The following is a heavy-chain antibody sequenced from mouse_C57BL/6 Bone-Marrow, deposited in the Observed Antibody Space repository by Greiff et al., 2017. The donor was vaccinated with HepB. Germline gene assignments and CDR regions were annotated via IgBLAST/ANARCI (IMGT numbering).Heavy chain of an antibody. CDR2: INPNYGTT. CDR1: GYSFTDYN. Sequence: QESGPELVKPGASVKISCKASGYSFTDYNMNWVKQSNGKSLEWIGVINPNYGTTSYNQKFKGKATLTVDQYSSTAYMQLNSLTSEDSAVYYCASYYYGSRGGYFDYWGQGTTLTVSS. J-gene: IGHJ2*01. CDR3: ASYYYGSRGGYFDY. D-gene: IGHD1-1*01. V-gene: IGHV1-39*01.